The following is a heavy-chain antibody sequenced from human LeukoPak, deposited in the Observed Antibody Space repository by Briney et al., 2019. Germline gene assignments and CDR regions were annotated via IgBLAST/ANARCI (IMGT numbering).Heavy chain of an antibody. CDR1: GFTFSRSG. CDR2: ISSSSSTI. V-gene: IGHV3-48*04. J-gene: IGHJ3*02. D-gene: IGHD4-17*01. CDR3: ARETTGNAFDI. Sequence: GGSLRLSCAASGFTFSRSGMNWARQAPGKGLEWISYISSSSSTIYYTDSVKGRFTISRDNAKNSLYLQMNSLRAEDTAVFYCARETTGNAFDIWGQGTMVTVSS.